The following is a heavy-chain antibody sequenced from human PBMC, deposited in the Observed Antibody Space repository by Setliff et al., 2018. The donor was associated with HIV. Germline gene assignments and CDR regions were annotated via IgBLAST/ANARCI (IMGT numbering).Heavy chain of an antibody. Sequence: LSLTCVISGDSVSSTSGAWTWIRQSPSGGLEWLGRTYYRSEWKNDYAVSLKSRITVNADTSKNQFSLHLKSVTPEDSAVYYCAGGTWFDGLDSWSQGSLVTVSS. CDR3: AGGTWFDGLDS. J-gene: IGHJ4*02. D-gene: IGHD3-9*01. CDR2: TYYRSEWKN. V-gene: IGHV6-1*01. CDR1: GDSVSSTSGA.